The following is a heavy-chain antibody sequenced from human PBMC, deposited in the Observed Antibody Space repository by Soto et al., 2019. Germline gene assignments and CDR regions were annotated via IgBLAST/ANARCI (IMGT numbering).Heavy chain of an antibody. D-gene: IGHD5-18*01. CDR2: IYYSGST. CDR1: GGSISSYY. CDR3: ARELVDTAQRLGAGYFDL. Sequence: QVQLQESGPGLVKPSETLSLTCTVSGGSISSYYWSWIRQPPGKGLEWIGCIYYSGSTNYNPSLRSRVTISVDKSKKQSSLQLSSVAAADTAVYYCARELVDTAQRLGAGYFDLWGRGTLVTVSS. J-gene: IGHJ2*01. V-gene: IGHV4-59*01.